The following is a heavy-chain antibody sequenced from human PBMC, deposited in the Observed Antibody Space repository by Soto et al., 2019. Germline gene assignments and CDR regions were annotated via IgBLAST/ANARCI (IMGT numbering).Heavy chain of an antibody. CDR3: ARLSIAALRGTLPNNWFDP. CDR2: IYPGDSDT. D-gene: IGHD6-6*01. V-gene: IGHV5-51*01. CDR1: GYSFTSYW. J-gene: IGHJ5*02. Sequence: PGESLKISCKGSGYSFTSYWIGWVRQMPGKGLEWMGIIYPGDSDTRYSPSFQGQVTISADKSISTAYLQWSSLKASDTAMYYCARLSIAALRGTLPNNWFDPWGQGTLVTVSS.